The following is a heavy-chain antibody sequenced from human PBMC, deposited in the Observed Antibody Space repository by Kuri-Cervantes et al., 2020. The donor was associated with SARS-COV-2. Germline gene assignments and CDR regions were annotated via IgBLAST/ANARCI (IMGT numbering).Heavy chain of an antibody. CDR3: AKTPVDYNSGKGPLDY. CDR1: GFTFSSYT. D-gene: IGHD4-11*01. J-gene: IGHJ4*02. V-gene: IGHV3-23*01. CDR2: ASGSGATT. Sequence: GESLKISCAASGFTFSSYTMSWVRQAPGKGLEWVSVASGSGATTYYADSLKGRFTISRDNSKNTLYLQMNSLRAEDTAVYYCAKTPVDYNSGKGPLDYWGQGTLVTVSS.